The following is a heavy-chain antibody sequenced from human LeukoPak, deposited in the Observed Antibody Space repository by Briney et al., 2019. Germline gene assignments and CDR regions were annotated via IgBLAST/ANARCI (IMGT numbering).Heavy chain of an antibody. CDR1: GYTFTSYG. D-gene: IGHD1-1*01. J-gene: IGHJ4*02. V-gene: IGHV1-18*01. CDR2: ISAYNGNT. CDR3: ARDRGAGNWNLFDY. Sequence: GASVKASCKASGYTFTSYGISWVRQAPGQGLEWMGWISAYNGNTNYAQKLQGRVTMTTDTSTSTAYMELRGLRSDDTAVYYCARDRGAGNWNLFDYWGQGTLVTVSS.